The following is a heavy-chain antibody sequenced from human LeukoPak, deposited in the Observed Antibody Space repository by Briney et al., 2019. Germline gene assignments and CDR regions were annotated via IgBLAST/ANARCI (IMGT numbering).Heavy chain of an antibody. Sequence: SETLSLTCTVSGGSISSYYWSWIRQPPGKGLEWIGYIYYSGSTNYNPSLKSRVTISVDTSKNQFSLKLSSVTAADTAVYYCARHLRGYYGYNWFDPWGQGTLVTVSS. D-gene: IGHD2-21*01. CDR3: ARHLRGYYGYNWFDP. V-gene: IGHV4-59*08. CDR2: IYYSGST. J-gene: IGHJ5*02. CDR1: GGSISSYY.